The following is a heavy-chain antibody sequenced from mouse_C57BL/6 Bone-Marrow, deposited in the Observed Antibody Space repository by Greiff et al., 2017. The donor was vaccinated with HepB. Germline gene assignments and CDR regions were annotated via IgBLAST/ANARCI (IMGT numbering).Heavy chain of an antibody. D-gene: IGHD4-1*01. V-gene: IGHV5-15*04. J-gene: IGHJ4*01. CDR1: GFTFSDYG. Sequence: EVKLVESGGGLVQPGGSLKLSCAASGFTFSDYGMAWVRQAPRKGPEWVAFISNLAYSIYYADTVTGRFTISRENAKNTLYLEMSSLRSEDTAMYYCARRLGPHYYAMDYWGQGTSVTVSS. CDR3: ARRLGPHYYAMDY. CDR2: ISNLAYSI.